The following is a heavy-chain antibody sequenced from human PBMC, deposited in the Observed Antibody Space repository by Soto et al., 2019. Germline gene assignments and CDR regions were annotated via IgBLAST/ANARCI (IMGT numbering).Heavy chain of an antibody. CDR1: GGSISSYY. D-gene: IGHD3-10*01. CDR2: IYYSGST. Sequence: TLSLTCTVSGGSISSYYWSWIRQPPGKGLEWIGYIYYSGSTNYNPSLKSRVTISVDTSKNQFSLKLSSVTAADTAVYYCARLTVRDHDAFDIRGQGTMVTVSS. V-gene: IGHV4-59*01. CDR3: ARLTVRDHDAFDI. J-gene: IGHJ3*02.